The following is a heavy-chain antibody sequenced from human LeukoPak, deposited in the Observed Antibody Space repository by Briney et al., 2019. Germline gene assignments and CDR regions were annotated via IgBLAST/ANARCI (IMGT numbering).Heavy chain of an antibody. CDR1: GFTVSSNS. CDR3: AGGSGWIHDY. D-gene: IGHD6-19*01. J-gene: IGHJ4*02. V-gene: IGHV3-53*01. Sequence: GGSLRLSCTVSGFTVSSNSMSWVRQAPGKGLEWVSFIYSDNTHYSDSVKGRFTISRDNAKNSLYLQMNSLRAEDTAVYFCAGGSGWIHDYWGQGTLVTVSS. CDR2: IYSDNT.